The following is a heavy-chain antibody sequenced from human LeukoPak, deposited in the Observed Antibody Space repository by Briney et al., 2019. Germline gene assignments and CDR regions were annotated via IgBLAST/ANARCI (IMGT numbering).Heavy chain of an antibody. Sequence: PGGSLRLSCAASGFTFSSYAMSWVRQAPGKGLEWVSAISGSGGSTYYADSVKGRFAISRDNSKNTLYLQMNSLRAEDTAVYYCATDGSCGGKRYYFDYWGQGTLVTVSS. J-gene: IGHJ4*02. V-gene: IGHV3-23*01. CDR2: ISGSGGST. CDR1: GFTFSSYA. CDR3: ATDGSCGGKRYYFDY. D-gene: IGHD1-26*01.